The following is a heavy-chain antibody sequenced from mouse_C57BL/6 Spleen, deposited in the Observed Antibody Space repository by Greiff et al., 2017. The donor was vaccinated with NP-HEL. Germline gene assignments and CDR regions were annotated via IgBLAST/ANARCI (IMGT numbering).Heavy chain of an antibody. J-gene: IGHJ3*01. CDR1: GFTFSSYT. D-gene: IGHD4-1*01. CDR2: ISGGGGNT. Sequence: DVKLVESGGGLVKPGGSLKLSCAASGFTFSSYTMSWVRQTPETRLEWVATISGGGGNTYYPDSVKGRFTISRDNAKNTLYLQMSSLRSEDTALYYCARVGNWAWFAYWGQGTLVTVSA. V-gene: IGHV5-9*01. CDR3: ARVGNWAWFAY.